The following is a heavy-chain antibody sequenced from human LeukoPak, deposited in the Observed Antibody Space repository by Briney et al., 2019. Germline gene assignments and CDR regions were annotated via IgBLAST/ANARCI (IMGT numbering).Heavy chain of an antibody. J-gene: IGHJ6*04. CDR2: ISSSGSTI. V-gene: IGHV3-48*03. CDR1: GFTFSSYE. CDR3: AELGITMIGGV. Sequence: GGSLRLSCAASGFTFSSYEINWVRQVPGKGLECVSYISSSGSTIYYADSVKGRFTISRDNAKNSLYLQMNSLRAEDTAVYYCAELGITMIGGVWGKGTTVTISS. D-gene: IGHD3-10*02.